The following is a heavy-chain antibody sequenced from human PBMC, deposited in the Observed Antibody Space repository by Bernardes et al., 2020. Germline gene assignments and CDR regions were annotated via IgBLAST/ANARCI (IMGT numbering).Heavy chain of an antibody. J-gene: IGHJ4*02. CDR1: GGSIRSGGYY. CDR3: ARDRAVAGPIGGYYFDY. D-gene: IGHD6-19*01. CDR2: IYYSGST. Sequence: SETLSLTCTVSGGSIRSGGYYWSWIRQHPGKGLEWIGYIYYSGSTYYNPSLKSRVTISVDTSKNQFSLKLSSVTAADTAVYYCARDRAVAGPIGGYYFDYWGQGTLVTVSS. V-gene: IGHV4-31*03.